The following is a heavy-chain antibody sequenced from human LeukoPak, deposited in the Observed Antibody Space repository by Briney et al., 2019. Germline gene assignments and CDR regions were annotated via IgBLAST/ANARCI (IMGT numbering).Heavy chain of an antibody. Sequence: SETLSLTCTVSGGSISSYYWSWIRQPPGKGLEWIGYIYYSGSTDYNPSLKSRVTISVDTSKNQFSLKLSSVTAADTAVYYCARGSAPSGDLDYWGQGTLVTVSS. CDR2: IYYSGST. CDR3: ARGSAPSGDLDY. V-gene: IGHV4-59*01. CDR1: GGSISSYY. D-gene: IGHD4-17*01. J-gene: IGHJ4*02.